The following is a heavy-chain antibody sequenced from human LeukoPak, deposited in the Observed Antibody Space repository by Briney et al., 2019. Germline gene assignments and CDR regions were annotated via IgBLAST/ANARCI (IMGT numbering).Heavy chain of an antibody. CDR1: GYTFTGYY. CDR2: LNPNSGVT. CDR3: ARDRVQLWFLLSY. V-gene: IGHV1-2*02. Sequence: VASVKVSCKASGYTFTGYYMHWVRQAPGQGLERTGWLNPNSGVTNYAQKFQGRVTMTRDTSISTAYMELSRLTSDDTAVYYCARDRVQLWFLLSYWGQGTLVTVSS. D-gene: IGHD5-18*01. J-gene: IGHJ4*02.